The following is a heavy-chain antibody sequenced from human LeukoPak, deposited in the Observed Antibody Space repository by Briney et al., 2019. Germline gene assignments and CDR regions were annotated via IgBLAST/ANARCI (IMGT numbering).Heavy chain of an antibody. CDR1: GGSISSSSYY. V-gene: IGHV4-39*07. D-gene: IGHD6-6*01. CDR2: IYYSGST. CDR3: ARGSIAARLSYRY. Sequence: PSETLSLTCTVSGGSISSSSYYWGWIRQPPGKGLEWIGSIYYSGSTYYNPSLKSRVTISVDTSKNQFSLKLSSVTAADTAVYYCARGSIAARLSYRYWGQGTLVTVSS. J-gene: IGHJ4*02.